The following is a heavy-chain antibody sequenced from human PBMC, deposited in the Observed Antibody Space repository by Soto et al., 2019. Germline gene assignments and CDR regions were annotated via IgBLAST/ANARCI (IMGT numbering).Heavy chain of an antibody. Sequence: QVQLVQSGAEVKKPGSSVKVSCKASGGTFRTSAISWVRQAPGQGLEWVGGIMPVFRRPKYAQNFQDRVTITADESTSTAYMELNSRRSDDTAVYYCARDKDRLQLGGNYYFILDVWGQGTGVTVSS. CDR1: GGTFRTSA. D-gene: IGHD1-1*01. V-gene: IGHV1-69*12. CDR2: IMPVFRRP. CDR3: ARDKDRLQLGGNYYFILDV. J-gene: IGHJ6*02.